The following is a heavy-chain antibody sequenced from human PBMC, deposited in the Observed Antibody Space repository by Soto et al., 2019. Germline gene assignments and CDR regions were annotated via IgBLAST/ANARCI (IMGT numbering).Heavy chain of an antibody. J-gene: IGHJ6*02. Sequence: PGGSLRLSCAASQFTLNSFWMTWVRQAPGKGLEWVANINPDGSSADYVDSVKGRFVISRDHADNSLYLYMNTLRVDDTAVYFCARAPDSLSYGLDVWGQGTPVTVSS. CDR1: QFTLNSFW. CDR2: INPDGSSA. CDR3: ARAPDSLSYGLDV. V-gene: IGHV3-7*01.